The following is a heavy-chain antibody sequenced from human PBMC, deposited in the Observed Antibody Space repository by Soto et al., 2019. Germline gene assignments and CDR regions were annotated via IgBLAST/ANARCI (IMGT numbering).Heavy chain of an antibody. CDR1: GFTFSNSW. CDR3: TRKRFGMDI. CDR2: IKEDGSEK. J-gene: IGHJ6*02. V-gene: IGHV3-7*03. Sequence: GGSLRLSCAASGFTFSNSWMSWVRQAPGKGLEWVANIKEDGSEKDYVDPVKGRFTITRDNAKNSLYLQMNNLRAEDTAVYFCTRKRFGMDIWGQGTTVTVSS.